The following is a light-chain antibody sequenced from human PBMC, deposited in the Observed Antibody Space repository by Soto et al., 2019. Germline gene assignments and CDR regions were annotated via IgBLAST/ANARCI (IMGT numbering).Light chain of an antibody. CDR2: DAS. J-gene: IGKJ1*01. Sequence: EIFLTQSPDTLSLSPGERATLSCRASQSVTNYIAWYQQRPGQAHRLLIYDASNRATGVPARFSGSGSGTDFTLTISDLEPADFGLYYCQQRLNWPPGFGQGTKVEIK. CDR1: QSVTNY. V-gene: IGKV3-11*01. CDR3: QQRLNWPPG.